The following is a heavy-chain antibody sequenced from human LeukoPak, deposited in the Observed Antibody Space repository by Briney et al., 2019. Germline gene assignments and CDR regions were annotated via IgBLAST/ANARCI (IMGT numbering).Heavy chain of an antibody. D-gene: IGHD3-22*01. J-gene: IGHJ6*02. CDR2: IYYSGST. CDR1: GGSISSSSYY. Sequence: SETLSLTCTVSGGSISSSSYYWGWIRQPPGKGLEWIGSIYYSGSTYYNPSLKSRVTISVDTSKNQFSLKLSSVTAADTAVYYCARVVYDSSGYYGKDYYYGMDVWGQGTTVTVSS. V-gene: IGHV4-39*07. CDR3: ARVVYDSSGYYGKDYYYGMDV.